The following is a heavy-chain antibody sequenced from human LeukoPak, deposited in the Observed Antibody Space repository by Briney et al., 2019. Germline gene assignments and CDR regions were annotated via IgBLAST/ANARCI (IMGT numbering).Heavy chain of an antibody. J-gene: IGHJ4*02. D-gene: IGHD4-17*01. Sequence: SVNVSCKASGFTFTSSAVQCGRRARGQRREWRGWIGVGIGTTTYAQKFQERVTITRDMSTSPAYMELSSLRSEDTAVYHCAAHPYDYGDYVLGYWGQGTLVTASS. CDR2: IGVGIGTT. V-gene: IGHV1-58*01. CDR1: GFTFTSSA. CDR3: AAHPYDYGDYVLGY.